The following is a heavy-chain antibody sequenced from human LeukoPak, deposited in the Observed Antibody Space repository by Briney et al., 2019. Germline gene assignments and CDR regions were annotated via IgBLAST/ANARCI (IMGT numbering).Heavy chain of an antibody. V-gene: IGHV4-4*07. CDR1: GGSISSYY. Sequence: PSDTLSLTCTVSGGSISSYYWSWIRQPAGKGLEWIGRFYTSGSTNYNPSLKSRVTMSVDTSNNQLYLKLSSVTAADTAMYYCARDSERYFDWKFDYWGQGTLVTVSS. CDR3: ARDSERYFDWKFDY. J-gene: IGHJ4*02. D-gene: IGHD3-9*01. CDR2: FYTSGST.